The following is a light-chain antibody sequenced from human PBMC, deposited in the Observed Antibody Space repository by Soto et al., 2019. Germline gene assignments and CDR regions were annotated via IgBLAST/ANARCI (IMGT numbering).Light chain of an antibody. CDR2: AES. CDR1: QSISSS. J-gene: IGKJ4*01. Sequence: DIQMTQSPSSLSASVGDRVTITCRSSQSISSSLNWYQQKPGKAPNLLISAESSLQSGVPSRFSGTGSGTDFTLTINSLQPEDFATYYCQQAYSFPLTFGGGTKVDIK. CDR3: QQAYSFPLT. V-gene: IGKV1-39*01.